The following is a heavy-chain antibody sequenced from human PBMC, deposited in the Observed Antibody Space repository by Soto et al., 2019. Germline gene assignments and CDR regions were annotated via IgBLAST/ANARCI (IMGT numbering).Heavy chain of an antibody. CDR1: GYTFTSYD. J-gene: IGHJ4*02. CDR2: MHPNSGNT. CDR3: ARTRIEYSSSSGIDY. D-gene: IGHD6-6*01. V-gene: IGHV1-8*01. Sequence: QVQLVQSGAEVKKPGASVKVSCKASGYTFTSYDINWVRQATGQGLEWMGWMHPNSGNTGYAQKFQGRVTMTRNTSINASYMELSSLTSEDTAVYYCARTRIEYSSSSGIDYWGQGTLVTVSS.